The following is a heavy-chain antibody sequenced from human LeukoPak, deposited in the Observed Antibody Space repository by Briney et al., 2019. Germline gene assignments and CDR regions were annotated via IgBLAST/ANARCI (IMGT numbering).Heavy chain of an antibody. V-gene: IGHV3-7*01. D-gene: IGHD4-17*01. J-gene: IGHJ4*02. CDR2: IKQDGSEK. CDR3: ARADTTGGYYFDY. Sequence: GGSLRLSCAASGFTFSSYWMNWVRQAPGKGLEWVANIKQDGSEKYYVDSVKGRFTISRDNAKNSLYLQMNSLRAEDTAVYYCARADTTGGYYFDYWGQGTLVTVSS. CDR1: GFTFSSYW.